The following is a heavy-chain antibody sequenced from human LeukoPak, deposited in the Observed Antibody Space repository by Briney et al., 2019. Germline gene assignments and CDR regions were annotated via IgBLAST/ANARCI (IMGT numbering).Heavy chain of an antibody. CDR3: ARENSGSYREFDY. CDR2: IYTSGST. J-gene: IGHJ4*02. Sequence: ASETLSLTCTVSGGSINSYYWSWIRQPAGKGLEWIGRIYTSGSTNYNASLKSRVSMSVDTSKNQFSLKLSSVTAADTAVFYCARENSGSYREFDYWGQGTLVTVSS. CDR1: GGSINSYY. V-gene: IGHV4-4*07. D-gene: IGHD1-26*01.